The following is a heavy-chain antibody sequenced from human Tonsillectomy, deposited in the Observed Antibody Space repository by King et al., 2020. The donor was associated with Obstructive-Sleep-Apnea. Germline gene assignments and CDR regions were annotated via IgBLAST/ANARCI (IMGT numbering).Heavy chain of an antibody. J-gene: IGHJ6*02. D-gene: IGHD3-16*01. Sequence: VQLQESGPGLVKPSETLSLTCTVSDFSISSGYYWGWIRQPPGKGLDWIGNIFHTGSTYYNPSLKSRVTISVDTSKNQFSLKLSPVTAADTAVYYFARDLRFYGMDVWGQGTTVTVSS. CDR2: IFHTGST. CDR1: DFSISSGYY. V-gene: IGHV4-38-2*02. CDR3: ARDLRFYGMDV.